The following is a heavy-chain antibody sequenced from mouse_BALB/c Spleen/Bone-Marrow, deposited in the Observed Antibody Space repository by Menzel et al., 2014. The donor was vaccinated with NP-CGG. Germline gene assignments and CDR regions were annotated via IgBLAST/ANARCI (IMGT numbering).Heavy chain of an antibody. D-gene: IGHD2-1*01. J-gene: IGHJ3*01. CDR1: GYSFTSYW. CDR3: ARPSEGNTCAY. Sequence: VQVVESGPQLVRPGASVKISCKASGYSFTSYWMHWVKQRPGQGLEWIGMIDPSDSETRLNQKFKDKATLTVDKSSSTAYMQLSSPTSEDSAVDYGARPSEGNTCAYWGQGTLVTVSA. CDR2: IDPSDSET. V-gene: IGHV1S126*01.